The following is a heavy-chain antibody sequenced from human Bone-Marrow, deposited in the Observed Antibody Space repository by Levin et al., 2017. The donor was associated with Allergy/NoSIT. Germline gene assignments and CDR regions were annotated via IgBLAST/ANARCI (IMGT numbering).Heavy chain of an antibody. J-gene: IGHJ4*02. CDR2: IKEDGSDK. Sequence: ETLSLTCAASGFTFSSYWMTWIRQAPGKGLEWVANIKEDGSDKNYVDSVKGRYIISRDNAKNSLYLQMNSLRAEDTAVYYCARAYGVHDFCGQGTLVTVSS. CDR3: ARAYGVHDF. CDR1: GFTFSSYW. D-gene: IGHD4-17*01. V-gene: IGHV3-7*01.